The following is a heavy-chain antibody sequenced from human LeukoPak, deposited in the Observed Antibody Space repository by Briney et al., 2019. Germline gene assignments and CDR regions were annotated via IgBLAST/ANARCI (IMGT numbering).Heavy chain of an antibody. CDR2: IYHSGST. CDR1: GGSISSSNW. D-gene: IGHD3-22*01. J-gene: IGHJ4*02. Sequence: PSETLSLTCAVSGGSISSSNWWSWVRQPPGKGLEWIGEIYHSGSTNYNPSLKSRVTISVGKSKNQISLKLTSVTAADTAVYYCARAGYYDSSGYYSFDYWGQGTLVTVSS. CDR3: ARAGYYDSSGYYSFDY. V-gene: IGHV4-4*02.